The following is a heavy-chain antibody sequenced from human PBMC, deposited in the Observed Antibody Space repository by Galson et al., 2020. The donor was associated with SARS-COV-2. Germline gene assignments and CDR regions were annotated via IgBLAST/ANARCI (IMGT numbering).Heavy chain of an antibody. V-gene: IGHV4-39*01. CDR2: IYYSGST. CDR1: GGSISSSSYY. Sequence: SETLSLTCTVSGGSISSSSYYWGWIRQPPGKGLEWIGSIYYSGSTYYNPSLKSRVTISVDTSKNQFSLKLSSVTAADTAVYYCATHPLYCSSTSCYEYYFDYWGQGTLVTVSS. J-gene: IGHJ4*02. D-gene: IGHD2-2*01. CDR3: ATHPLYCSSTSCYEYYFDY.